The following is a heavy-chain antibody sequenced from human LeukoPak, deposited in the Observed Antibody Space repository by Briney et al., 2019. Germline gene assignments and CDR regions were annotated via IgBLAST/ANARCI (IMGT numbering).Heavy chain of an antibody. CDR2: ISAYNGNT. V-gene: IGHV1-18*01. CDR3: ARDGTVTTGYYYYYGVDV. D-gene: IGHD4-11*01. CDR1: GYTFTSYG. Sequence: GASVKVSCKASGYTFTSYGISWVRQAPGQGLGWMGWISAYNGNTNYAQKLQGRVTMTTDTSTSTAYMELRSLRSDDTAVYYCARDGTVTTGYYYYYGVDVWGQGTTVTVSS. J-gene: IGHJ6*02.